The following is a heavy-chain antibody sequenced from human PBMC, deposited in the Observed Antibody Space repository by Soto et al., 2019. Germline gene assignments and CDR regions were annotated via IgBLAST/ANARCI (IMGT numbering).Heavy chain of an antibody. CDR1: GGTFSSYA. CDR2: IIPIFGTA. D-gene: IGHD2-15*01. J-gene: IGHJ6*02. V-gene: IGHV1-69*13. Sequence: GASVKVSCKASGGTFSSYAISWVRQAPGQGLEWMGGIIPIFGTANYAQKFQGRVTITADESTSTAYMELSSLRSEDTAVYYCARVGLDCSGGSCYSLSNYYYYGMDVWGQGTTVTVSS. CDR3: ARVGLDCSGGSCYSLSNYYYYGMDV.